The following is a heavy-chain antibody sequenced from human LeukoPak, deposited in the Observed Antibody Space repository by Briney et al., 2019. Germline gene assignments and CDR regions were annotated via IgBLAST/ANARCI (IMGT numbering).Heavy chain of an antibody. Sequence: SQTLSLTCASSGDSVPSNSAAWIWIRPPPSRGREWRGRIYYRSKWYNDYAVSVKSRITINPDTSKNQSSLQLNSVTPEDTAVYYCARESSGWKGDFVCFDYWGQGTLVTVSS. CDR1: GDSVPSNSAA. J-gene: IGHJ4*02. CDR3: ARESSGWKGDFVCFDY. D-gene: IGHD6-19*01. CDR2: IYYRSKWYN. V-gene: IGHV6-1*01.